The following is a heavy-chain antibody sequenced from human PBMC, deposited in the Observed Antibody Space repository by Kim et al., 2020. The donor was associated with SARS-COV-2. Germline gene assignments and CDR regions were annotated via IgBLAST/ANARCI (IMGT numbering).Heavy chain of an antibody. V-gene: IGHV1-18*01. D-gene: IGHD5-12*01. J-gene: IGHJ5*02. Sequence: QKLQGRVTMTTDTSTSTAYMELRSLRSEDTAVYYCARGQVATILDNWFDPWGQGSLVTVSS. CDR3: ARGQVATILDNWFDP.